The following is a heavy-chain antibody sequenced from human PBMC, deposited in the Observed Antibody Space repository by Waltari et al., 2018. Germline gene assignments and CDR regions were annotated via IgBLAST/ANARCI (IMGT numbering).Heavy chain of an antibody. D-gene: IGHD4-17*01. V-gene: IGHV4-39*01. CDR2: MFNGGST. Sequence: QLQLQESGPGLVKPSETLSLTCSVSGASLSMSNYHWGWIRQPPGKGLGWIGSMFNGGSTYYNPSLKSRVTISVDTSKNQFSLRLNSVTAADTAIYYCARHGYSGGWFDPWGQGTLVTVSS. CDR3: ARHGYSGGWFDP. CDR1: GASLSMSNYH. J-gene: IGHJ5*02.